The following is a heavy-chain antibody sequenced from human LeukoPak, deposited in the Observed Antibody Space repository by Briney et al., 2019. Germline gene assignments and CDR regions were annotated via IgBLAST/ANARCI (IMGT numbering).Heavy chain of an antibody. CDR3: ATSRASYYYGMDV. J-gene: IGHJ6*02. CDR1: GYTFTNYP. CDR2: INTNTGNP. Sequence: ASVKVSCKASGYTFTNYPINWVRQAPGQGLEWMGWINTNTGNPTYAQDFTGRFVFSLETSVSTAYLQISSLEAEDTAVYYCATSRASYYYGMDVWGQGTTVTVSS. V-gene: IGHV7-4-1*02.